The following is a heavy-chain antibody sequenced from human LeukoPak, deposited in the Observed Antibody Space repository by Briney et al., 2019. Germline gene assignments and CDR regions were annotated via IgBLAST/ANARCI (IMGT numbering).Heavy chain of an antibody. J-gene: IGHJ5*02. D-gene: IGHD3-22*01. V-gene: IGHV4-39*07. CDR3: ARNYDSSGYNWFDP. Sequence: SETLSLTCTVSGGSISSSSYYWGWIRQPPGKGLEWIGSIYYSGSTYYNPSLKSRVTISVDTSKNQFSLKLSSVTAADTAVYYCARNYDSSGYNWFDPWGQGTLVTVSS. CDR2: IYYSGST. CDR1: GGSISSSSYY.